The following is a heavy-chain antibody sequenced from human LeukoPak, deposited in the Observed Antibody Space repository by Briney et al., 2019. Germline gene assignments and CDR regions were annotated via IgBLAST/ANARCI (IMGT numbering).Heavy chain of an antibody. Sequence: SETLSLTCTVSGGSISSSSYYWGWIRQPPGKGLEWIGSIYYSGSTYYNPSLKSRVTISVDTSKNQFSLKLGSVTAADAAVYYCARRPVRYCTNGVCLFFDYWGQGTLVTVSS. V-gene: IGHV4-39*01. CDR2: IYYSGST. J-gene: IGHJ4*02. CDR1: GGSISSSSYY. CDR3: ARRPVRYCTNGVCLFFDY. D-gene: IGHD2-8*01.